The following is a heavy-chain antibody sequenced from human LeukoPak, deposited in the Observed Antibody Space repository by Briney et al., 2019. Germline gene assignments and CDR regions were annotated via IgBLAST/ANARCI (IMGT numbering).Heavy chain of an antibody. CDR1: GGSFSGYY. V-gene: IGHV4-34*01. Sequence: SATLSLTCAVYGGSFSGYYWSWIRQPPGKGLEWIGEINHSGSTNYNPSLKSRVTISVDTSMNQFSLKLISVTAADTAVYYCARAPRKWWPVKTWGQGTLVTVSS. CDR2: INHSGST. J-gene: IGHJ5*02. D-gene: IGHD2-15*01. CDR3: ARAPRKWWPVKT.